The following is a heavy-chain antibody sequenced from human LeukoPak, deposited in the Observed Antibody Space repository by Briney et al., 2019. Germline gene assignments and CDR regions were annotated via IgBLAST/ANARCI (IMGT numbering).Heavy chain of an antibody. D-gene: IGHD5-12*01. V-gene: IGHV3-11*01. J-gene: IGHJ4*02. CDR1: GFTFSDYY. Sequence: PGGSLRLSCAASGFTFSDYYMSWIRQAPGKGLEWVSYISSSGSTIYYADSVKGRFTISRDNAKNSPYLQMNSLRAEDTAVYYCARDIVATTLFDYWGQGTLVTVSS. CDR2: ISSSGSTI. CDR3: ARDIVATTLFDY.